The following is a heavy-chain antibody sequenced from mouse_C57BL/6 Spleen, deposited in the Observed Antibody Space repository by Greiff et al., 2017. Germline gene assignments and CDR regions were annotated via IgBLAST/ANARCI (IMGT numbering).Heavy chain of an antibody. CDR1: GYSITSDY. J-gene: IGHJ1*03. CDR3: ARYSGKEPYWYFDV. V-gene: IGHV3-8*01. CDR2: ISYSGST. D-gene: IGHD3-1*01. Sequence: EVTLVESGPGLAKPSQTLSLTCSVTGYSITSDYWNWIRTFPGNKLEYMGYISYSGSTYYNPSLKSRISITRDTSKNQYYLQLNSVTTEDTATYYCARYSGKEPYWYFDVWGTGTTVTVSS.